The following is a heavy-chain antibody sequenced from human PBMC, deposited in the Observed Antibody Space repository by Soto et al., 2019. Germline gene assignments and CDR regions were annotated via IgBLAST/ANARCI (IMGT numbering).Heavy chain of an antibody. CDR2: INAGNGNT. J-gene: IGHJ6*02. V-gene: IGHV1-3*01. Sequence: VASVKVSCKASGYTFTSYAMHWVRQAPGQRLEWMGWINAGNGNTKYSQKFQGRVTITRDTSASTAYMELSSLRSEDTAVYYCARRFAYSSSVDYYYGMDVWGQGTTVTVAS. CDR3: ARRFAYSSSVDYYYGMDV. D-gene: IGHD6-6*01. CDR1: GYTFTSYA.